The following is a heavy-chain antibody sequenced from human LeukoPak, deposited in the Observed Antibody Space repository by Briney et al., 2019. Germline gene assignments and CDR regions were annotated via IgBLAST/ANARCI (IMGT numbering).Heavy chain of an antibody. CDR2: IRYDGSNK. D-gene: IGHD3-22*01. Sequence: PGGSLRLSCAASGFTFSSYGMHWVRQAPGKGLEWVAFIRYDGSNKYYADSVKGRFTISRDNSKNTLYLQMNSLRAEDTAVYYCARGMDGYKYYYYYYYMDVWGKGTTVTISS. J-gene: IGHJ6*03. V-gene: IGHV3-30*02. CDR3: ARGMDGYKYYYYYYYMDV. CDR1: GFTFSSYG.